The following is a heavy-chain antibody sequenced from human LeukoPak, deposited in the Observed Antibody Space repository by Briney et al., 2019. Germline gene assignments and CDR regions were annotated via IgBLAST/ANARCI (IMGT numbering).Heavy chain of an antibody. Sequence: SQTLSLTCTVSGGSISSGGYYWSWIRQHPGTGLEWLGYIYYSGSTYYNPSLKSRVTISVDTSKNQFSLKLSSVTAADTAVYYCARAPYYDFWSGSCMDVWGQGTTVTVSS. CDR2: IYYSGST. CDR3: ARAPYYDFWSGSCMDV. D-gene: IGHD3-3*01. J-gene: IGHJ6*02. V-gene: IGHV4-31*03. CDR1: GGSISSGGYY.